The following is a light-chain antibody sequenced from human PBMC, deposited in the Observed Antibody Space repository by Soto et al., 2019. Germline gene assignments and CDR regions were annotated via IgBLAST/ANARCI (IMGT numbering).Light chain of an antibody. CDR3: QQYGSTPLYT. Sequence: EIVLTQSPGTLSLSPGERATLSCRTSQSVNSNYLAWYQQKPGQAPRLLIYGASSRATGIPDRFSGSGSGTDFILTISRLEPEDFAVYYSQQYGSTPLYTFGQGTKLEIK. V-gene: IGKV3-20*01. J-gene: IGKJ2*01. CDR2: GAS. CDR1: QSVNSNY.